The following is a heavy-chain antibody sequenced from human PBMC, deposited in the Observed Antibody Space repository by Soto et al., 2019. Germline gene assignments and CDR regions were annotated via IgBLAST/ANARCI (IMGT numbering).Heavy chain of an antibody. V-gene: IGHV3-23*01. D-gene: IGHD6-19*01. CDR2: ISGSGDVT. CDR1: GFTFSIYG. J-gene: IGHJ4*02. CDR3: AKVRTLYSSGWYDFFDY. Sequence: PGGSLRLSCAASGFTFSIYGMSWVRQAPGKGLEWVSAISGSGDVTYYADSVKGRFTISRDNSRNTLYLQMNSLRVEDTAVYYCAKVRTLYSSGWYDFFDYWGQGTLVTVS.